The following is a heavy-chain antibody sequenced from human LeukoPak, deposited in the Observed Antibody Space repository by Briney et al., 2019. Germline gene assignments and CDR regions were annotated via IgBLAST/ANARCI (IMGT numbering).Heavy chain of an antibody. CDR1: GYTFTSYA. J-gene: IGHJ6*02. D-gene: IGHD5-24*01. CDR2: INAGNGNT. Sequence: GASVKVSCKASGYTFTSYAMHWVRQAPGQRLEWMGWINAGNGNTKYSQKFQGRDTITRDTSASTAYMELSSLRSEDTAVYYCARGGDGYNDDYYYGMDVWGQGTTVTVSS. V-gene: IGHV1-3*01. CDR3: ARGGDGYNDDYYYGMDV.